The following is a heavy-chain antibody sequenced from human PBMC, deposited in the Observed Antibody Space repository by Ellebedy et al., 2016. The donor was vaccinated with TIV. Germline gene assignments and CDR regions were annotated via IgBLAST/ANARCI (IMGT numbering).Heavy chain of an antibody. CDR1: GFSFSRYA. J-gene: IGHJ4*02. V-gene: IGHV3-23*01. Sequence: PGGSLRLSCAASGFSFSRYAMSLVRQAPGKGLEWVSGISGSGDSTSYADPVKGRFTISRDNSKNTLYLQMSGLGAEDTAVYYCARDPPILIMLVVADYWGQGTLVTVSS. CDR2: ISGSGDST. D-gene: IGHD3-22*01. CDR3: ARDPPILIMLVVADY.